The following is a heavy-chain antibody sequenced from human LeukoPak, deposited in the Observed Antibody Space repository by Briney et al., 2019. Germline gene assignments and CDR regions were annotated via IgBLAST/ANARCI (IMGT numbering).Heavy chain of an antibody. Sequence: GGSLRLSCAASGFTFSDYNMRWIRQAPGKGLEWVSSISRSGSTKYYADSVKGRFTISRDNAKNSLYLQMNRLRVEDTALYYCASGVAFDYWGQGTLVTVSS. CDR3: ASGVAFDY. V-gene: IGHV3-11*04. D-gene: IGHD2-21*01. CDR1: GFTFSDYN. CDR2: ISRSGSTK. J-gene: IGHJ4*02.